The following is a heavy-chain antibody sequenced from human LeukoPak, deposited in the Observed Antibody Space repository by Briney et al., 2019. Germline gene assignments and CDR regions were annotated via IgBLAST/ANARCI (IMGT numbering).Heavy chain of an antibody. V-gene: IGHV1-2*02. Sequence: ASVKVSCKASGYIFTDYFMHWLRQAPGQGLEWMGWINPDSGGTNSALNFQGRVTMTRDTSISTAYMELGSLRSDDTAVYYCARCSWENGCHWGQGSLVTVSS. CDR1: GYIFTDYF. CDR3: ARCSWENGCH. D-gene: IGHD1-26*01. CDR2: INPDSGGT. J-gene: IGHJ4*02.